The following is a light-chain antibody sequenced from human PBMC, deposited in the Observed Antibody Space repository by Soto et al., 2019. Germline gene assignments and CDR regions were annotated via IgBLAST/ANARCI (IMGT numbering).Light chain of an antibody. V-gene: IGKV1-17*01. Sequence: IHMTQSPSSLSASVGDRGTITCLASQGIRNDLGWYQQKPGKAPRLLIYAASSLQSGVPSRFRGSGSGTDLTITISSLQPEDFATYYCQQLNSYPRTFGGGTKVDIK. CDR3: QQLNSYPRT. CDR1: QGIRND. CDR2: AAS. J-gene: IGKJ4*01.